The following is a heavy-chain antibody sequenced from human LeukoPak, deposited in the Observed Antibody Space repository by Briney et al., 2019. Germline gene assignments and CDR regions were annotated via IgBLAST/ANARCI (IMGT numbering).Heavy chain of an antibody. CDR2: MNPNSGNT. J-gene: IGHJ4*02. Sequence: ASVKVSCKASGYTFTSYDINWVRQATGQGLEWMGWMNPNSGNTGYAQKFQGRVTMTRNTSISTAYMELSSLRSEDTAVYYCARNMVRGAIGDYWGQGTLVTVSS. CDR1: GYTFTSYD. D-gene: IGHD3-10*01. CDR3: ARNMVRGAIGDY. V-gene: IGHV1-8*01.